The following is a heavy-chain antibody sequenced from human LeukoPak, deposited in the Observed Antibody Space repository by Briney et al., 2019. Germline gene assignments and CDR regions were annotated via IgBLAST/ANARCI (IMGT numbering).Heavy chain of an antibody. V-gene: IGHV3-30-3*02. J-gene: IGHJ4*02. CDR3: AKPEQGYQLLYYAY. Sequence: PGGSLRLSCAASGFTFSSYAMHWVRQAPGKGLEWVAVISYDGSNKYYAGSVKGRFTISRDNSKNTLYLQMNSLRAEDTAVYYCAKPEQGYQLLYYAYWGQGTLVTVSS. CDR2: ISYDGSNK. D-gene: IGHD2-2*02. CDR1: GFTFSSYA.